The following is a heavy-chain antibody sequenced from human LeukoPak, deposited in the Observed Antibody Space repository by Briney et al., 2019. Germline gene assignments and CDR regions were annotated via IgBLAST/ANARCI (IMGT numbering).Heavy chain of an antibody. V-gene: IGHV3-7*01. CDR1: GFTISTYW. Sequence: GGSLRLSCAASGFTISTYWMIWVRHAPGKGLECVANIKPDGREKNYVDSVKGRFTVSRDNSRNSLFLQMNNLRAEDTTVYYCASGQGWHFDLWGRGTLVTVSS. CDR2: IKPDGREK. CDR3: ASGQGWHFDL. J-gene: IGHJ2*01.